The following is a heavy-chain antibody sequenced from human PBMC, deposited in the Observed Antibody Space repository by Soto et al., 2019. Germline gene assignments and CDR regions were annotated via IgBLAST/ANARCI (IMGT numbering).Heavy chain of an antibody. CDR2: ISGSGGST. J-gene: IGHJ6*02. V-gene: IGHV3-23*01. D-gene: IGHD3-3*01. CDR1: GFTFSSYA. CDR3: AKDLELGTLYYYYGMDV. Sequence: GGSLRLSCAASGFTFSSYAMSWVRQAPGKGLEWVSAISGSGGSTYYADSVKGRFTISRDNSKNTLYLQMNSLRAEDTAVYYCAKDLELGTLYYYYGMDVWGQGTTVTVSS.